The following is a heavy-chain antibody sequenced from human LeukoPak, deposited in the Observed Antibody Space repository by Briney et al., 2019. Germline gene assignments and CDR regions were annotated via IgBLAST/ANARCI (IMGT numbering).Heavy chain of an antibody. J-gene: IGHJ5*02. D-gene: IGHD3-10*01. Sequence: ASVKVSCKASGYTFTSYGISWVRQAPGQGLEWMGWMNPNSGNTGYAQKFQGRVTMTRNTSISTAYMELSSLRSEDTAVYYCARGLHVLLWFGEANWFDPWGQGTLVTVSS. CDR1: GYTFTSYG. CDR3: ARGLHVLLWFGEANWFDP. V-gene: IGHV1-8*02. CDR2: MNPNSGNT.